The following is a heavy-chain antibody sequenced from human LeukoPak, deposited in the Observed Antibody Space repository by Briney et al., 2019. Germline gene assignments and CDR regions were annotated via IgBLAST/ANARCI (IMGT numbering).Heavy chain of an antibody. CDR2: IYPADSNT. D-gene: IGHD2-15*01. J-gene: IGHJ5*02. V-gene: IGHV5-51*01. Sequence: GESREFSSTGSGYSFATYWIAWVRQMPGKGLEWMGIIYPADSNTRYSPSFKGQVTISADKSNNTDYLQWSSLKASDTAMYFCARLYSILAHFDPWGQGILVTVSS. CDR3: ARLYSILAHFDP. CDR1: GYSFATYW.